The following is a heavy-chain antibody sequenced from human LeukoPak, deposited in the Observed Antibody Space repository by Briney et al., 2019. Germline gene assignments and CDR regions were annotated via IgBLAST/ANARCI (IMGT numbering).Heavy chain of an antibody. J-gene: IGHJ4*02. CDR1: GFTFSNFE. CDR3: ARGGRCSGDNCYATLYDY. Sequence: PGGSLRLSCAASGFTFSNFEMNWVRQIPGKGLEWLSFITRSSRIIYYADSVKGRFTISRDNAKNSLYLQMNSLRPEDTAIYYCARGGRCSGDNCYATLYDYWGQGTVVTVSS. D-gene: IGHD2-15*01. V-gene: IGHV3-48*03. CDR2: ITRSSRII.